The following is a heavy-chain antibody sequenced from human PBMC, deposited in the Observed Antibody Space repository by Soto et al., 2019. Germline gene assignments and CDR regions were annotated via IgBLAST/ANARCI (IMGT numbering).Heavy chain of an antibody. Sequence: PGGSLRLSCVASGFTFDNYEMNWVRQAPGKGLEWVSSISSSGSDIYYADSVKGRFTISRDNAKNSLYLQMNSLRAEDTAVYYCASLVVAAPNWFDPWGQGTLVTVSS. CDR1: GFTFDNYE. CDR2: ISSSGSDI. J-gene: IGHJ5*02. D-gene: IGHD2-15*01. CDR3: ASLVVAAPNWFDP. V-gene: IGHV3-21*01.